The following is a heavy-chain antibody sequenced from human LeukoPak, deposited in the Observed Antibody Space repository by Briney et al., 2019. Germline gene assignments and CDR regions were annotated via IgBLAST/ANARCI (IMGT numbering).Heavy chain of an antibody. D-gene: IGHD6-19*01. V-gene: IGHV3-23*01. J-gene: IGHJ5*02. CDR1: EFTFSSYS. CDR2: ISGSGGST. CDR3: AKDAMVDSSSGWYVR. Sequence: GGSLRLSCAASEFTFSSYSMNWVRQAPGKGLEWVSAISGSGGSTYYADSVKGRFTISRDNSRNTLYLQMNSPRAEDTAVYYCAKDAMVDSSSGWYVRWGQGTLVTVSS.